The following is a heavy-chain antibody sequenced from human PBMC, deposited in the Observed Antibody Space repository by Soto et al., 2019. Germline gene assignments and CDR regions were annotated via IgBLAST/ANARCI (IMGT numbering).Heavy chain of an antibody. CDR2: IDLSGTTT. CDR1: GFSFRDFS. J-gene: IGHJ4*01. Sequence: GGSLRLSCAASGFSFRDFSMSWGRQAPGKGLEWVSFIDLSGTTTYYSDSVKGRFTISKDRSRNTVFLQMNRLRVEDTATYYCAKDCVPDGIYSFDYWGQGVLVTVSS. D-gene: IGHD2-15*01. CDR3: AKDCVPDGIYSFDY. V-gene: IGHV3-23*03.